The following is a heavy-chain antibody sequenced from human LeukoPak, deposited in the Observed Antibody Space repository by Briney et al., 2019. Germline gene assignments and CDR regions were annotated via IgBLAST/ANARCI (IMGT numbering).Heavy chain of an antibody. CDR1: GYTFTSYA. V-gene: IGHV1-18*01. CDR2: ISAYNGKT. J-gene: IGHJ5*02. D-gene: IGHD3-10*01. CDR3: ARGDEELGELSWFDP. Sequence: GASVKVSCKASGYTFTSYAMNWVRQAPGQGLEWLGWISAYNGKTNYAQKFQGRVTMTTEKSTTTAYMELTSLRFDDTAVYYCARGDEELGELSWFDPWGQGTLVTVSS.